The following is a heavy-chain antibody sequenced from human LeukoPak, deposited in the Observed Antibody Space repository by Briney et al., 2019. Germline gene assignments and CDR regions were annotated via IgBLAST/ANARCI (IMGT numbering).Heavy chain of an antibody. D-gene: IGHD2-15*01. Sequence: SETLSLTCTVSGGSISSYYWSWIRQPPGKGLEWIGYIYYSGSTNYNPSLKSRVTISVDTSKNQFSLKLSSVTAADTAVYYCARHSPLGVVAVAALDYWGQGTLVTVSS. CDR3: ARHSPLGVVAVAALDY. J-gene: IGHJ4*02. CDR1: GGSISSYY. V-gene: IGHV4-59*08. CDR2: IYYSGST.